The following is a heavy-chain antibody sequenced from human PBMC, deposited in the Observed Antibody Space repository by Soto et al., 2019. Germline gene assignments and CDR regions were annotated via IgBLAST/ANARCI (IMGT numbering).Heavy chain of an antibody. D-gene: IGHD3-10*01. V-gene: IGHV3-73*01. CDR1: GFTFSGSA. J-gene: IGHJ4*02. CDR2: IRSKANSYAT. CDR3: TTVLLWFGESPDY. Sequence: GGSLRLSCAASGFTFSGSAMRWVRQASGKGLEWVGRIRSKANSYATAYAASVKGRFTISRDDSKNTAYLQMNSLKTEDTAVYYCTTVLLWFGESPDYWGQGTLVTVSS.